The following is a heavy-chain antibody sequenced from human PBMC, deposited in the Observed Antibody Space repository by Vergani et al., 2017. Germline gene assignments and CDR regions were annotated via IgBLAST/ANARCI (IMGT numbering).Heavy chain of an antibody. CDR2: IYYSGST. J-gene: IGHJ5*02. Sequence: QVQLQESGPGLVKPSETLSLTCTVSGGSISSYYWSWIRQPPGKGLEWIGYIYYSGSTNYNPSLKSRVTISVDTSKNQFSLKLNSVTAADPAVYYCGRVADFYGLGSRLLDLWGQGILVTVSS. D-gene: IGHD3-10*01. V-gene: IGHV4-59*01. CDR1: GGSISSYY. CDR3: GRVADFYGLGSRLLDL.